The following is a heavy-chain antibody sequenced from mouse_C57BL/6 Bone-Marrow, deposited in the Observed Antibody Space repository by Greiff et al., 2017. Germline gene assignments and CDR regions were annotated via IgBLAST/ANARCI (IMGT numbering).Heavy chain of an antibody. D-gene: IGHD2-3*01. V-gene: IGHV1-76*01. J-gene: IGHJ2*01. Sequence: VQVVESGAELVRPGASVKLSCKASGYTFTDYYINWVKQRPGQGLEWIARMYPGSGNTYYNEKYKGKATLTAEKSSSTAYMQLSSLTSEDSAVYFCARVEWLLPYYFDYWGQGTTLTVSS. CDR1: GYTFTDYY. CDR2: MYPGSGNT. CDR3: ARVEWLLPYYFDY.